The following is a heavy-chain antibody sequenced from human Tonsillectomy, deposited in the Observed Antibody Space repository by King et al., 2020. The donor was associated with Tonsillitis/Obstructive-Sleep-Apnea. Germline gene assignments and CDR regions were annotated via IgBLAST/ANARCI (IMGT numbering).Heavy chain of an antibody. J-gene: IGHJ4*02. V-gene: IGHV3-53*01. CDR3: ARKYYDILTGYYEGDYFDY. CDR2: IYSGGST. D-gene: IGHD3-9*01. CDR1: GFTVSSNY. Sequence: VQLVESGGGLIQPGGSLRLSCAASGFTVSSNYMSWVRQAPGKGLEWVSVIYSGGSTYYADSVKGRFTISRDNSKNTLYLQMNSLRAEDTAVYYCARKYYDILTGYYEGDYFDYWSQGTLVTVSS.